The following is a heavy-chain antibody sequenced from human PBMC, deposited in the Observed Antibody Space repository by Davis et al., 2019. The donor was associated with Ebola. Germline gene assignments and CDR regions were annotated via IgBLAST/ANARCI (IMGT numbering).Heavy chain of an antibody. D-gene: IGHD3-3*01. J-gene: IGHJ5*02. Sequence: PSETLSLTCTVSGASITSYYWSWIRQTAGKGLEWIGRIYTSGSTNYNPSLKSRITMSIDTSKNQFSLKLSSVPAADTAVYYCARRAGILEWFVHADWFDPWGQGTLVTVSS. CDR3: ARRAGILEWFVHADWFDP. CDR1: GASITSYY. V-gene: IGHV4-4*07. CDR2: IYTSGST.